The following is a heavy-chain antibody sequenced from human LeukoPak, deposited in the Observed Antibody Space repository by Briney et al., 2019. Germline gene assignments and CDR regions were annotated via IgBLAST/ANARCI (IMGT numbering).Heavy chain of an antibody. CDR3: ARVPHCSTSTCPNGWFDP. J-gene: IGHJ5*02. Sequence: ASVKVSCKASGYTFTTYSITWVRQAPGQSLEWMGWISAYNGKTSYAQNFQDRVTMTTDTSTSTAYMELRSLRSDDTAVYYCARVPHCSTSTCPNGWFDPWGQGTLVTVSS. V-gene: IGHV1-18*01. D-gene: IGHD2-2*01. CDR1: GYTFTTYS. CDR2: ISAYNGKT.